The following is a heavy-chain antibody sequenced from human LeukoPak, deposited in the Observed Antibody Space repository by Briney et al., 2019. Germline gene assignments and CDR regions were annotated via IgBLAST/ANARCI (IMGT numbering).Heavy chain of an antibody. D-gene: IGHD4-17*01. CDR2: IYYSGST. J-gene: IGHJ4*02. CDR1: GGSISSYY. Sequence: PSETLSLTCTVSGGSISSYYWSWIRQPPGKGLEWIGYIYYSGSTNYNPSLKSRVTISVDTSKNQFSLKLSSVTAADTAVYYCARGLDYGDYVGYWGQGTLVTVSS. V-gene: IGHV4-59*08. CDR3: ARGLDYGDYVGY.